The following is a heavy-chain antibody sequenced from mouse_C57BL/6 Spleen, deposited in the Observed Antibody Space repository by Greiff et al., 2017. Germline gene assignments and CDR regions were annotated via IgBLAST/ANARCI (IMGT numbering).Heavy chain of an antibody. J-gene: IGHJ3*01. D-gene: IGHD2-4*01. CDR2: INPNNGGT. CDR3: ARGGFYYDYDGWFAY. Sequence: VQLQQSGPELVKPGASVKISCKASGYTFTDYYMNWVKQSHAKSLEWIGDINPNNGGTSYNQKFKGKATLTVDKSSSTADMELRSLTSEDSAVYYCARGGFYYDYDGWFAYWGQGTLVTVSA. V-gene: IGHV1-26*01. CDR1: GYTFTDYY.